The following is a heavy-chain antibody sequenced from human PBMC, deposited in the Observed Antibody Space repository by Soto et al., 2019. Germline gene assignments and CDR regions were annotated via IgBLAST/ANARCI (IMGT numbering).Heavy chain of an antibody. J-gene: IGHJ4*02. Sequence: GVSVQVSFQSSGYTFTRYAMHWVRPPPEQRLEWMGWSNAGNGNTKYSQKFQGRVTITRDTSASTAYMELSSRRSEDTAVYYWSRDYYDSSGYCFDYWGQGTPVTVSS. CDR3: SRDYYDSSGYCFDY. CDR2: SNAGNGNT. V-gene: IGHV1-3*01. CDR1: GYTFTRYA. D-gene: IGHD3-22*01.